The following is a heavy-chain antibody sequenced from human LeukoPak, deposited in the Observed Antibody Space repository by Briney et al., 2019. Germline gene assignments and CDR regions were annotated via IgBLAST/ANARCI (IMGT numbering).Heavy chain of an antibody. V-gene: IGHV4-59*08. Sequence: SETLSLTCTVSGGSISSYYWSWIRQPPGKGLEWIAYISYSGSTNYNPSLRSRVTISLDTSKNHFSLKLSSVTAADTAVYYCARRNSGYDLGPFAYWGQGILVIVSS. CDR2: ISYSGST. CDR1: GGSISSYY. J-gene: IGHJ4*02. D-gene: IGHD5-12*01. CDR3: ARRNSGYDLGPFAY.